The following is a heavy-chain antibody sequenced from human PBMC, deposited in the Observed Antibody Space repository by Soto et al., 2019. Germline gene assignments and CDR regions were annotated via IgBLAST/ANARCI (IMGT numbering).Heavy chain of an antibody. J-gene: IGHJ1*01. Sequence: EVQLIESGGGWVQPGTSLRVSCVASGFTFHEYAIHWVRQATGKGLEWVSGINWNSGSIGYADSVKGRFAISRDNAKNSLHLQMNSLRAEDTAFYYCVKDESINWYSGHFRHWGQGTLVIVSS. CDR1: GFTFHEYA. D-gene: IGHD6-13*01. CDR2: INWNSGSI. CDR3: VKDESINWYSGHFRH. V-gene: IGHV3-9*01.